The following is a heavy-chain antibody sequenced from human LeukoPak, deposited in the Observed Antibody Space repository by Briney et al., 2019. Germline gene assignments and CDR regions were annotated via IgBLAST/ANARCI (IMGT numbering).Heavy chain of an antibody. CDR3: ARGDCSVSGCHGGNWFDP. V-gene: IGHV1-2*02. D-gene: IGHD2-15*01. Sequence: GASVRVSCKASGYTFTGYYIHWVRQAPGQGLEWMGWINPNSGDTNYAQSFQGRVTMTRDTSSSTAHMELSRLGSDDTAVYYCARGDCSVSGCHGGNWFDPWGQGTLVTVSS. CDR2: INPNSGDT. J-gene: IGHJ5*02. CDR1: GYTFTGYY.